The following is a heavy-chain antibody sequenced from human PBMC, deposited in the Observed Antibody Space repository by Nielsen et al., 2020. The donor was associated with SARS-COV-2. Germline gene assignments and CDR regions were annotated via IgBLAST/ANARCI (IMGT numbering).Heavy chain of an antibody. J-gene: IGHJ6*03. Sequence: VRQMPGKGLEWMGIIYPGDSDTRYSPSFQGQVTISADKSISTAYLQWSSLKASDTAMYYCARARYCSSTSCYGGYYYYIDVWGKGTTVTVSS. D-gene: IGHD2-2*01. CDR2: IYPGDSDT. V-gene: IGHV5-51*01. CDR3: ARARYCSSTSCYGGYYYYIDV.